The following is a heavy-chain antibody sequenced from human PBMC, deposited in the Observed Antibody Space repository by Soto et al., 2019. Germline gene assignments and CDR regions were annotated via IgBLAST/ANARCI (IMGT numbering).Heavy chain of an antibody. Sequence: EVQLVQSGAEVKKPGESLRISCKGSGYSFTSYWISWVRQMPGKGLEWMGRIDPSDSYTNYSPSFQGHVTISADKSISTASLQWSSLKASDTAMYYCARLRSIAVAGMSYYGMDVWGQGTTFTVSS. V-gene: IGHV5-10-1*03. CDR3: ARLRSIAVAGMSYYGMDV. CDR1: GYSFTSYW. CDR2: IDPSDSYT. D-gene: IGHD6-19*01. J-gene: IGHJ6*02.